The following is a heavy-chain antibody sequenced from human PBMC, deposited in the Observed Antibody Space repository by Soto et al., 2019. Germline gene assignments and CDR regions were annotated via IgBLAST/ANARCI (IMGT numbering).Heavy chain of an antibody. V-gene: IGHV4-31*03. CDR2: INYSGTT. J-gene: IGHJ4*02. D-gene: IGHD2-8*01. CDR3: ARDAKWATSIDF. Sequence: LTCSVSGVYIGSDSSFWSLIHQYPGKGLEWIGYINYSGTTYYNPSLRSRVSISVDTPKNQFSLRLDSVAAADTAVYYCARDAKWATSIDFWGQGMLVTVSS. CDR1: GVYIGSDSSF.